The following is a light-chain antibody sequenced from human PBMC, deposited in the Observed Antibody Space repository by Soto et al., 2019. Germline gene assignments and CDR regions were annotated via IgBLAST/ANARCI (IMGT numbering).Light chain of an antibody. V-gene: IGKV3-20*01. CDR1: QSVSSSY. Sequence: EILLTQSPCTLSLSPGERATLSCRASQSVSSSYLAWYQQTAGQAPSLLIYGASTRATGIPERFSGSGSGTDFTLTISRLEPEDFEVYYCQQSGSSPITFGQGTRLEIK. CDR2: GAS. J-gene: IGKJ5*01. CDR3: QQSGSSPIT.